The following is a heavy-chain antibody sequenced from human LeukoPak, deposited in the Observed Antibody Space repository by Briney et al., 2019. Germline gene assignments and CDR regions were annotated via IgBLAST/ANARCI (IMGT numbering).Heavy chain of an antibody. V-gene: IGHV4-61*02. Sequence: PSETLSLTCTVSGGSISSGSYYWSWIRQPAGKGLEWIGRIYTSGTTTYNPSLKSRVTISVDTSKNQFSLKLSSVTAADTAMYYCAREVSYYGSGEGVWFDPWGQGTLVTVSS. CDR2: IYTSGTT. CDR3: AREVSYYGSGEGVWFDP. D-gene: IGHD3-10*01. J-gene: IGHJ5*02. CDR1: GGSISSGSYY.